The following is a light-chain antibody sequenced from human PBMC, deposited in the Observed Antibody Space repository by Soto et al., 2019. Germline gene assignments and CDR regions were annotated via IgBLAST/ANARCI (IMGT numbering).Light chain of an antibody. CDR1: QGLGTN. CDR2: AAS. V-gene: IGKV3-15*01. CDR3: QQYGSSPRT. Sequence: TVMTQSPATLSVSPGERATLSCRASQGLGTNLAWYQQRPGQAPRLLIYAASTRATGVPARFSGSGSETEFTLTITTLQSEDFAVYYCQQYGSSPRTFGQGTKVDIK. J-gene: IGKJ1*01.